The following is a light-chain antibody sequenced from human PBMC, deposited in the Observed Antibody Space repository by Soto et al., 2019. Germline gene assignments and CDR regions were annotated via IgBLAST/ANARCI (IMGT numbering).Light chain of an antibody. Sequence: EIVLTQSPGTLSLSPGERATLSCRASQNVGGFCLAWYQQKPGQAPRLLIYGASSRASGIPDRISGSGSGTEFTLTISRLEPEDFAVYYCQHFGSSHAPFGGGTKVEIK. J-gene: IGKJ4*01. CDR3: QHFGSSHAP. CDR2: GAS. V-gene: IGKV3-20*01. CDR1: QNVGGFC.